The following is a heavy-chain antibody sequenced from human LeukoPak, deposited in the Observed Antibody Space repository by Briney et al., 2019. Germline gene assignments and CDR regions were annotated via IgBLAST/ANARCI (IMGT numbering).Heavy chain of an antibody. J-gene: IGHJ6*03. CDR2: IYTSGST. D-gene: IGHD1-1*01. V-gene: IGHV4-4*07. CDR3: AREQLLQSYYMDV. CDR1: GGSISSYY. Sequence: SETLSLTCTVSGGSISSYYWSWIRQPAGKELEWIGRIYTSGSTNYNPSLKSRVTMSVDTSKNQFSLKLSSVTAADTAVYYCAREQLLQSYYMDVWGKGTTVTVSS.